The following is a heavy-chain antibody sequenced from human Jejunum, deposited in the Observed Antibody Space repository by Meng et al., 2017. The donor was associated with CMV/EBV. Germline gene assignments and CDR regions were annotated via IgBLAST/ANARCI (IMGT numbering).Heavy chain of an antibody. CDR2: IYESGST. V-gene: IGHV4-30-4*01. CDR1: GDSISSGDSY. J-gene: IGHJ4*02. D-gene: IGHD1-14*01. Sequence: CSVSGDSISSGDSYWSWIRQPPEKGLEWIGYIYESGSTSYNPSLESRVTISVDTSKNQFSLKVMSVTAADTAVYYCAREGTNSYYFDYWGQGTLVTVSS. CDR3: AREGTNSYYFDY.